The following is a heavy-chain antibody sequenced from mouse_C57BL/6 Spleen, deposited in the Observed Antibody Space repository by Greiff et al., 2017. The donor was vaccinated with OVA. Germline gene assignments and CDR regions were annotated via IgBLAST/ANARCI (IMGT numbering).Heavy chain of an antibody. D-gene: IGHD2-4*01. J-gene: IGHJ3*01. CDR1: GYSITSGYY. Sequence: EPGPGLVKPSQSLSLTCSVTGYSITSGYYWNWIRQFPGNNLEWMGYISYDGSNNYNHTLKNRISITRDTSKNQFFLKLNSVTTEDTATYYCAREEIYYNYDGAYWGQGTLVTVSA. V-gene: IGHV3-6*01. CDR2: ISYDGSN. CDR3: AREEIYYNYDGAY.